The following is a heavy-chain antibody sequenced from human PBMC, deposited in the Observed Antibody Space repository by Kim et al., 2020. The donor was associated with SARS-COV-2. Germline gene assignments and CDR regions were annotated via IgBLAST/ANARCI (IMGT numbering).Heavy chain of an antibody. CDR1: GYTFTGYY. D-gene: IGHD6-13*01. V-gene: IGHV1-2*02. CDR3: ARSMCRSWFDY. Sequence: ASVKVSCKASGYTFTGYYMHWVRQAPGQRLEWMGWINASSGNTNYAQKFQGRVTITRDTSISTAYMELRRLRSDDTAVYYCARSMCRSWFDYCGHGNLV. J-gene: IGHJ4*01. CDR2: INASSGNT.